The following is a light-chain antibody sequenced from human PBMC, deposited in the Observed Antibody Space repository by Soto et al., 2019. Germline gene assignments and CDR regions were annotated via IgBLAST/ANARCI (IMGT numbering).Light chain of an antibody. V-gene: IGLV2-14*03. Sequence: QSALTQPASVSGSPGQSITISCTGTSSDIGTYNYVSWYQQHPGKAPKLMIYEVINRPSGVSDRFSGSKSGNTASLTISGLQAEDEADYYCSSYTTSRTLVFGGGTKLTVL. CDR2: EVI. CDR1: SSDIGTYNY. CDR3: SSYTTSRTLV. J-gene: IGLJ2*01.